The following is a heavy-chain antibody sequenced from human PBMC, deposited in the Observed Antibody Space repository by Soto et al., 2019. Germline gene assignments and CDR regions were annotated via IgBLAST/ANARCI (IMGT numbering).Heavy chain of an antibody. V-gene: IGHV4-61*02. CDR1: GGSISSGGYY. J-gene: IGHJ5*02. D-gene: IGHD2-15*01. CDR3: ARDGGYCSGESCYLARGVWLDP. CDR2: MFPSGST. Sequence: SETLSLTGTVPGGSISSGGYYWSWIRQHPGKGLEWIGRMFPSGSTNYNPSLKSRVTMSLDTSKNHFSLKLSSVTAADTAVYYCARDGGYCSGESCYLARGVWLDPWGQGILVTVSS.